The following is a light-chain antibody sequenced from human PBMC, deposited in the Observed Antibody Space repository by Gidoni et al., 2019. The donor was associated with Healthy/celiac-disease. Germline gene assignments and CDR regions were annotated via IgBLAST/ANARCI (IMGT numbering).Light chain of an antibody. V-gene: IGLV3-19*01. J-gene: IGLJ1*01. CDR2: GTH. CDR1: SLSSYY. CDR3: NSRDSSGNHYV. Sequence: SSALTQDPAVSVALGQTVRITCQGDSLSSYYASWYQQKPGQAPVLVIYGTHNRPSGIPDRFSGASSGNTASLTITGAQAEDEADYYCNSRDSSGNHYVFGTGTKVTVL.